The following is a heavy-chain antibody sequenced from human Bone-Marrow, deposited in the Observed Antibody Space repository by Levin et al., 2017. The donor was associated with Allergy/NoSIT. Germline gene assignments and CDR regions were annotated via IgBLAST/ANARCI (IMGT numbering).Heavy chain of an antibody. CDR3: ARGLEYSGLP. V-gene: IGHV3-48*04. Sequence: GGSLRLSCAASGFTFRSHSMNWVRQAPGRGLEWISYISSSSATIHYADSVKGRFTISRDNAKNSLFLQMNSLTAADTAVYYCARGLEYSGLPWGQGTLVTVSS. CDR1: GFTFRSHS. CDR2: ISSSSATI. J-gene: IGHJ5*02. D-gene: IGHD5-12*01.